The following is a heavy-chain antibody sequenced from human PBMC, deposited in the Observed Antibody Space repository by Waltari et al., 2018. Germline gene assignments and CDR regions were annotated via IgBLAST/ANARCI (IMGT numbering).Heavy chain of an antibody. CDR1: GLTFSSYA. CDR2: ISGSGGST. CDR3: AKGRIAARYFDY. Sequence: EVQLLESGGGLVQPGGSLRLSCAASGLTFSSYAMSWFRQAPGKGLEWVSAISGSGGSTYYADSVKGRFTISRDNSKNTLYLQMNSLRAEDTAVYYCAKGRIAARYFDYWGQGTLVTVSS. V-gene: IGHV3-23*01. D-gene: IGHD6-6*01. J-gene: IGHJ4*02.